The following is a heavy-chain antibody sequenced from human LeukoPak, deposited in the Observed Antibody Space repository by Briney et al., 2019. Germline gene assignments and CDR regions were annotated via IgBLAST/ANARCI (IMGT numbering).Heavy chain of an antibody. Sequence: PGGSLRLSCAASGFTFDDYAMYWVRQAPGRGLEWVSLISGDGGSTYYADSAKGRFTISRDNSKNSLYLQMNSLRTEDTALYYCAKDIRDGYNFDYWSQGTLVTVSS. CDR3: AKDIRDGYNFDY. CDR2: ISGDGGST. V-gene: IGHV3-43*02. J-gene: IGHJ4*02. CDR1: GFTFDDYA. D-gene: IGHD5-24*01.